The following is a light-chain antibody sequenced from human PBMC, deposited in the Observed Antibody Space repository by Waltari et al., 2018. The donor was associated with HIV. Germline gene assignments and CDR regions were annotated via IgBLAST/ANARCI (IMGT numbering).Light chain of an antibody. J-gene: IGLJ2*01. CDR3: CSYTSSGPRYVL. Sequence: QSALTQPASVSGSLGQSITISCTGTSGDVGGYNFVSWYQQHPGKAPKLIIYNVNSRPSGVSIRFSGSRSANTASLTISRLQAEDEADYFCCSYTSSGPRYVLFGGGTRLTVL. V-gene: IGLV2-14*03. CDR2: NVN. CDR1: SGDVGGYNF.